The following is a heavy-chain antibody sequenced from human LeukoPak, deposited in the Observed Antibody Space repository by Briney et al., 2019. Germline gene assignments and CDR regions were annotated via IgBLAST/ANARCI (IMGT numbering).Heavy chain of an antibody. CDR2: INYGGST. CDR3: ARESGQPGKGQWLNYFDY. V-gene: IGHV4-39*02. J-gene: IGHJ4*02. CDR1: GGSISSSGYY. Sequence: PSETLSLTCTVSGGSISSSGYYWGWIRQPPGKGLEWIGSINYGGSTYYNPSLKSRVIISVDTSKNQFSLKLSSVTAADTAVYYCARESGQPGKGQWLNYFDYWGQGTLVTVSS. D-gene: IGHD6-19*01.